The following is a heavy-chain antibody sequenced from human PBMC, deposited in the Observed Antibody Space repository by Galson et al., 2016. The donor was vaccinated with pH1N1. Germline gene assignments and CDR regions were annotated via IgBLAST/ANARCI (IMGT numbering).Heavy chain of an antibody. CDR2: IDPRVGTT. J-gene: IGHJ4*02. V-gene: IGHV1-46*01. CDR1: GYTFTTYY. D-gene: IGHD1-1*01. Sequence: SVKVSCKASGYTFTTYYIHWVRQAPGQGLEWLGVIDPRVGTTNYAQKFQGRPTMTSDTSTSTVSMELRSLKSDDTAVYSCARDLARQPDYWGQGTLVTVSS. CDR3: ARDLARQPDY.